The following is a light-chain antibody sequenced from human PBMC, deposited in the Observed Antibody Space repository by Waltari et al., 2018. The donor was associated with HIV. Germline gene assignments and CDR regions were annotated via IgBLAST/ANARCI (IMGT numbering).Light chain of an antibody. CDR1: SSDVGNYNL. J-gene: IGLJ3*02. CDR3: SSYAGDYKLV. Sequence: QSALTQPASVSGSPGQSITISCTGTSSDVGNYNLVSWYQQHPGKVPKVMIYEVSKRPSGVPDRFFGSKSGNTASLTVSGLQAEDEADYFCSSYAGDYKLVFGGGTKLTVL. CDR2: EVS. V-gene: IGLV2-23*02.